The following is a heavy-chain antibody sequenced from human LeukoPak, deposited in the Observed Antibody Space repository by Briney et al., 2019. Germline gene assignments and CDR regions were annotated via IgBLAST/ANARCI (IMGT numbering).Heavy chain of an antibody. J-gene: IGHJ6*02. V-gene: IGHV5-51*01. D-gene: IGHD5-18*01. CDR3: ARSNGGYSYGSYYYYGMDV. CDR1: GYSFTSYW. Sequence: GESLKISCKGPGYSFTSYWIGWVRQMPGKGLEWMGIIYPGDSDTRYSPSFQGQVTISADKSISTAYLQWSSLKASDTAMYYCARSNGGYSYGSYYYYGMDVWGQGTTVTVSS. CDR2: IYPGDSDT.